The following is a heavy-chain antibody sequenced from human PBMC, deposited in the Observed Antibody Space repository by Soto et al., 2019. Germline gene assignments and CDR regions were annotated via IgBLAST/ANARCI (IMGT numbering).Heavy chain of an antibody. J-gene: IGHJ4*02. CDR3: ARNLMDYDILTGYYMGYYFDY. V-gene: IGHV1-3*01. CDR2: INAGNGNT. D-gene: IGHD3-9*01. Sequence: QGQLVHSGAELKKPGASVKVSCKASGYTFTSYAMHWVRQAPGQRLEWMGWINAGNGNTKYSQKFQGRVTITRDTSGSTAYIALSSLRSEDTAVYYCARNLMDYDILTGYYMGYYFDYWGQGTLVTVSS. CDR1: GYTFTSYA.